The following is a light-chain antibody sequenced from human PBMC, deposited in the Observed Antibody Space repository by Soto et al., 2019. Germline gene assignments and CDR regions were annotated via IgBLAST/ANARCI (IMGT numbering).Light chain of an antibody. Sequence: EIVLARSPGTLSLSPGENATPSFRARPSVSNNYLAWYQQKPGQAPRLLIYGASSRATGIPDRFCGSGSGTDFTLTISRLEPEDFAVYYCQQYGSSPLTFGGGTKVDIK. CDR2: GAS. CDR3: QQYGSSPLT. J-gene: IGKJ4*01. CDR1: PSVSNNY. V-gene: IGKV3-20*01.